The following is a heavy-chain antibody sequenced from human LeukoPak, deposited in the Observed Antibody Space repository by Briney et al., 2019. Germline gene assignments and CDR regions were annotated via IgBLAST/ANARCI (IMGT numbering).Heavy chain of an antibody. CDR1: GGTFSSYA. J-gene: IGHJ4*02. D-gene: IGHD3-22*01. CDR3: ARDSTYYYDSSGHHSLDY. CDR2: IIPIFGTA. V-gene: IGHV1-69*06. Sequence: ASVKVSCKASGGTFSSYAISWVRQAPGQGLEWMGGIIPIFGTANYAQEFQGRVTITADKSTSTAYMELSSLRSEDTAVYYCARDSTYYYDSSGHHSLDYWGQGTLVTVSS.